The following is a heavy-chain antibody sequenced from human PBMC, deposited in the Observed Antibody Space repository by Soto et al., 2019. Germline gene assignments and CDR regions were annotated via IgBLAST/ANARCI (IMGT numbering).Heavy chain of an antibody. CDR1: GGTFSSYA. CDR2: IIPIFGTA. D-gene: IGHD2-21*02. Sequence: QVQLVQSGAEVKKPGSSVKVSCKASGGTFSSYAISWVRQAPGQGLEWMGGIIPIFGTANYAQKFQGRVTITADKSTCTAYMELSSLRSEDTAVYYCARSPLAYCGGDCYSRFDYWGQGTLVTVSS. CDR3: ARSPLAYCGGDCYSRFDY. J-gene: IGHJ4*02. V-gene: IGHV1-69*06.